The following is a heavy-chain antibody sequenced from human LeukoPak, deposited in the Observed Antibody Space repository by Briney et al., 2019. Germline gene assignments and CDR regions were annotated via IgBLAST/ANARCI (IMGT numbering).Heavy chain of an antibody. Sequence: GGSLRLSCAASGFTFSSYEMNWVRQAPGKGLEWVSYISGSGSSIYYVDSVKGRFTISRDNAKHSLYLQMSSLRTEDTARYYCTRQNGLYQYALDVWGQGTTATVSS. CDR1: GFTFSSYE. CDR2: ISGSGSSI. CDR3: TRQNGLYQYALDV. J-gene: IGHJ6*02. V-gene: IGHV3-48*03.